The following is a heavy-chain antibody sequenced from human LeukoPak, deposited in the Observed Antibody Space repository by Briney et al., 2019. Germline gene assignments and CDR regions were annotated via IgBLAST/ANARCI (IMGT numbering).Heavy chain of an antibody. CDR2: LNRNGGTT. CDR3: ATHSYYYGSGSYPHYLDY. CDR1: GFTFDDNG. V-gene: IGHV3-20*04. J-gene: IGHJ4*02. D-gene: IGHD3-10*01. Sequence: GGSLRLSCAASGFTFDDNGMSWVRQAPGKGLEWVSGLNRNGGTTGYADSVKGRFTISRDNAKNFLYLQMNSLRAEDTALYYCATHSYYYGSGSYPHYLDYWGQGTLVTVSS.